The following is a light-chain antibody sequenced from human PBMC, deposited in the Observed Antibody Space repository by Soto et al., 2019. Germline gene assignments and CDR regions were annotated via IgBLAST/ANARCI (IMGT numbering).Light chain of an antibody. CDR2: GAT. CDR1: QSVSSSH. V-gene: IGKV3-20*01. CDR3: QQFSSYPLT. Sequence: EIVLTQSPGTLSLSPGERATLSCRASQSVSSSHLAWYQQNPGQAPRLLIYGATSRATGIPDRFSGSGSGTDFTLTISRLEPEDFAVYYCQQFSSYPLTFGGGTKVDNK. J-gene: IGKJ4*01.